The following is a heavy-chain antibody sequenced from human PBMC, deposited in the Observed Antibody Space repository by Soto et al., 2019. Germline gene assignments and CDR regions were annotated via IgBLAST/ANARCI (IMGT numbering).Heavy chain of an antibody. Sequence: QVQLQESGPGLVKPSQTLSLTCTVSVASISSGGYYWSWIRQHPGEGLEWIGYIYYSGSTSYNPSLKSRFTISVDPSKNQFSLKLTSVTAADTAVYYCARESKYDTSGYPPWFAPWGQGTLVTVSS. J-gene: IGHJ5*02. D-gene: IGHD3-22*01. CDR2: IYYSGST. CDR1: VASISSGGYY. CDR3: ARESKYDTSGYPPWFAP. V-gene: IGHV4-31*03.